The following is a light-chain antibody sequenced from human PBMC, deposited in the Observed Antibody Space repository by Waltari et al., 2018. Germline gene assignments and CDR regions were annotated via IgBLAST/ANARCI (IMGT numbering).Light chain of an antibody. V-gene: IGLV2-14*01. CDR2: EVS. J-gene: IGLJ1*01. Sequence: QSALAQPASVSGSPGQSITISCTGITGDFGAYNYVSWYQQHPGRAPKLLIYEVSNRPSGVAGRFSGSKSGNQASLTISGLQVEDGCDYYCRSYTTSNGPYVFGSGTKVTVL. CDR3: RSYTTSNGPYV. CDR1: TGDFGAYNY.